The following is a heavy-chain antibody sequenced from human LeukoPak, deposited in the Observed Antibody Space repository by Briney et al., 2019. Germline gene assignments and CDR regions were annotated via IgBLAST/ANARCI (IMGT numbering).Heavy chain of an antibody. Sequence: GGSLRLPCAAFGLTFSNYAMYWVRQAPGKGLEYVSGISRNGDSTDYGNSVKGRFTISRDNSKNTLYLHMNSLRAEDTAVYYCAKDKVGWYDSSGYSLFDYWGQGTLVTVSS. CDR2: ISRNGDST. CDR3: AKDKVGWYDSSGYSLFDY. D-gene: IGHD3-22*01. V-gene: IGHV3-64*01. J-gene: IGHJ4*02. CDR1: GLTFSNYA.